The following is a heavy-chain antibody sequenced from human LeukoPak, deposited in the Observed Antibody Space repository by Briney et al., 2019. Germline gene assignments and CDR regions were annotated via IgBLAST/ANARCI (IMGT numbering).Heavy chain of an antibody. D-gene: IGHD2-2*01. CDR3: ARVQLPAHKGAFDI. Sequence: SETLSLTCTVSGGSISSSSYYWGWIRQSPGKGLEWLGSMYNTGITYYNPSLKSRVTMSVDTSKNQFSLSLNSVTAADTALYYCARVQLPAHKGAFDIWGQGTKVTVSS. CDR1: GGSISSSSYY. CDR2: MYNTGIT. V-gene: IGHV4-39*07. J-gene: IGHJ3*02.